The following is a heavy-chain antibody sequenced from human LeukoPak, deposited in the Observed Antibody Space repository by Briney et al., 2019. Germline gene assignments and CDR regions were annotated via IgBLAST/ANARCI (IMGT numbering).Heavy chain of an antibody. CDR2: ISSSSSYI. Sequence: PGGSLRLSCAASGFTFSSMKWVRQAPGKGLEWVSSISSSSSYIYYADSVKGRFTISRDNAKKSLYLQMNSLRAEDTAVYYCARGEWEPPTYYFDNWGQGTLVTVSS. D-gene: IGHD1-26*01. J-gene: IGHJ4*02. V-gene: IGHV3-21*01. CDR3: ARGEWEPPTYYFDN. CDR1: GFTFSS.